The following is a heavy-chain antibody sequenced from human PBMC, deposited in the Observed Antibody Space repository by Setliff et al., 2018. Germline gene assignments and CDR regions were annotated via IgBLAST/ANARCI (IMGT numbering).Heavy chain of an antibody. D-gene: IGHD5-18*01. CDR3: AKDAGDGYGVDAYASGGFDI. Sequence: SETLSLTCGVSGYSISSSYYWGWIRQTPGKGLEWIGSIFHSGRTYYNPSLKSRVTMSLDTSKSQFSLKLSSVTAADTAVYYCAKDAGDGYGVDAYASGGFDIWGQGTLVTVSS. CDR2: IFHSGRT. J-gene: IGHJ3*02. CDR1: GYSISSSYY. V-gene: IGHV4-38-2*02.